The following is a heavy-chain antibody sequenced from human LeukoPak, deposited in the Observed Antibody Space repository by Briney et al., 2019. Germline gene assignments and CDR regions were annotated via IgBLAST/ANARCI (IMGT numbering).Heavy chain of an antibody. CDR3: ARNTPGYCSSTSCYGTIDY. CDR2: IYYSGST. D-gene: IGHD2-2*01. CDR1: GSSISSDY. Sequence: SETLSLTCTVSGSSISSDYWSWIRQPPGKGLEWIGYIYYSGSTNYNPSLKSRVTISVDTSKNQFSLKLSSVTAVDTAVYYCARNTPGYCSSTSCYGTIDYWGQGTLVTVSS. V-gene: IGHV4-59*08. J-gene: IGHJ4*02.